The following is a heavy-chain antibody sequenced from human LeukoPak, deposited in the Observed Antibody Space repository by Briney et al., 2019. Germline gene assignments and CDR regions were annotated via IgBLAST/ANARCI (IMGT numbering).Heavy chain of an antibody. CDR1: GFTFSNYA. J-gene: IGHJ4*02. CDR2: ISGSGGST. Sequence: GGSLRLSCAASGFTFSNYAMSWVRQAPGKGPEWVSTISGSGGSTYYADSVKGRFTISRDNSKNTLYLQMNSLRAEDTAVYYCAKRDYYDSSGYFPLFDYWGQGTLVTVSS. V-gene: IGHV3-23*01. CDR3: AKRDYYDSSGYFPLFDY. D-gene: IGHD3-22*01.